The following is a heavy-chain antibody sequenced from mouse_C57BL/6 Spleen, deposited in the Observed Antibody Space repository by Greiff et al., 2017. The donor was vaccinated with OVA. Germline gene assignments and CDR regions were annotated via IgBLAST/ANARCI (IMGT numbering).Heavy chain of an antibody. CDR1: GYTFTSYW. CDR2: IDPSDSYT. Sequence: VQLQQPGAELVKPGASVKLSCKASGYTFTSYWMQWVKQRPGQGLEWIGEIDPSDSYTNYNQRFKGKATLTVDTSSSTAYMQLSSLTSEDSAVYYCARWTAQALDYWGQGTTLTVSS. V-gene: IGHV1-50*01. D-gene: IGHD3-2*02. CDR3: ARWTAQALDY. J-gene: IGHJ2*01.